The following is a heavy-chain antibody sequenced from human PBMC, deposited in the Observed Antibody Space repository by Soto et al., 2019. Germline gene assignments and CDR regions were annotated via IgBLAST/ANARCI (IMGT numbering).Heavy chain of an antibody. CDR1: GGSISSSSYY. CDR3: ARLLIYGSGSRTNWFDP. J-gene: IGHJ5*02. CDR2: IYYSGST. V-gene: IGHV4-39*01. Sequence: SETLSLTCTVSGGSISSSSYYWGWIRQPPGKGLEWIGSIYYSGSTYYNPSLKSRVTISVDTSKNQFSLKLSSVTAADTAVYYCARLLIYGSGSRTNWFDPWGQGTLVTVS. D-gene: IGHD3-10*01.